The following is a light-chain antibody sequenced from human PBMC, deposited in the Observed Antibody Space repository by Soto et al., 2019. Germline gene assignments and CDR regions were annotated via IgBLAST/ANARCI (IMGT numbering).Light chain of an antibody. Sequence: DIQMTQAPSTLSASVGDRVTITCRASQSIGNWLAWYQQKPGKAPNLLIYDASTLENGVPSRFSGSASGTDFTLTISSLEPEDFAVYYCQQRSNWPPTFGQGTRLEIK. V-gene: IGKV1-5*01. CDR2: DAS. CDR1: QSIGNW. CDR3: QQRSNWPPT. J-gene: IGKJ5*01.